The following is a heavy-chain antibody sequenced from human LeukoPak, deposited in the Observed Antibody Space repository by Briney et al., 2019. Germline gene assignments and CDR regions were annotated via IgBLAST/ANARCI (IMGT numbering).Heavy chain of an antibody. Sequence: ASVKVSCKASGYTFTGYYMHWVRQAPGEGLEWKGWINPNSGGTNYAQKFQGWVTMTRDTSISTAYMELSRLRSDDTAVYYCARGAVQLWSNADWFDPWGQGTLVTVSS. CDR2: INPNSGGT. D-gene: IGHD5-18*01. J-gene: IGHJ5*02. CDR3: ARGAVQLWSNADWFDP. CDR1: GYTFTGYY. V-gene: IGHV1-2*04.